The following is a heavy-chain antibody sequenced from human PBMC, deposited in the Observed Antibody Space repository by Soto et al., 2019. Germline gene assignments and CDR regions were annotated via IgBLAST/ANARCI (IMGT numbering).Heavy chain of an antibody. V-gene: IGHV3-33*01. J-gene: IGHJ4*02. CDR1: GFTFSSYG. CDR3: ARDKFLLSY. Sequence: QVQLVESGGGVVQAGRSLRLSCAASGFTFSSYGMHWVRQAPGKGREWVAIIWYDGGNKYYADSVKGRFTISRDNSKNTLSLKMNSLRAEDTAVYYCARDKFLLSYWGQGTLVTVSS. D-gene: IGHD2-15*01. CDR2: IWYDGGNK.